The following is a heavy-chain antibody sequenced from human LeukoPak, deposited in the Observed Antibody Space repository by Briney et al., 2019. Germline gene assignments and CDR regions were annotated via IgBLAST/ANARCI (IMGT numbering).Heavy chain of an antibody. CDR1: GYTFTSYG. Sequence: ASVKVSCKASGYTFTSYGISWVRQAPGQGLEWMGWISAYNGNTNYAQKLQGRVTMTTDTSTSTAYMELRSLRSDDTAVYYCASERVGDCSSTSCYGRFDYWGQGTLVTVSS. J-gene: IGHJ4*02. D-gene: IGHD2-2*01. CDR2: ISAYNGNT. CDR3: ASERVGDCSSTSCYGRFDY. V-gene: IGHV1-18*01.